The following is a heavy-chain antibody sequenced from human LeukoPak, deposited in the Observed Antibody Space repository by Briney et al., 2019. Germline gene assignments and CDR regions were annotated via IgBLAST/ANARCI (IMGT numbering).Heavy chain of an antibody. J-gene: IGHJ6*02. V-gene: IGHV3-30-3*01. CDR3: ARAVDPPWLLPVCDV. Sequence: PGRSLRLSCAASGFTFSSYAMHWVRQAPGKGLEWVAVISYDGSNKYYADSVKGRFTISRDNSKNTLYLQMNSLRAEDTAVYYCARAVDPPWLLPVCDVWGQGTTVTVSS. CDR1: GFTFSSYA. D-gene: IGHD3-22*01. CDR2: ISYDGSNK.